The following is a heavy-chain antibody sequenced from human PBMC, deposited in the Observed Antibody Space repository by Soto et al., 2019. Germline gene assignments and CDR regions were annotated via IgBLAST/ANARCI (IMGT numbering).Heavy chain of an antibody. CDR2: VNPTGGST. Sequence: QVQLVQSGAEVKKPGASVRISCKASGYTFTSYYIHWVRQAPGQGLEWMAIVNPTGGSTNYAQKFQVRFTVTFDTTTSTVFMELNSLRYEDTAVYYCARHLAAGDSWGQGNLVTVS. CDR1: GYTFTSYY. CDR3: ARHLAAGDS. V-gene: IGHV1-46*03. J-gene: IGHJ4*02. D-gene: IGHD6-25*01.